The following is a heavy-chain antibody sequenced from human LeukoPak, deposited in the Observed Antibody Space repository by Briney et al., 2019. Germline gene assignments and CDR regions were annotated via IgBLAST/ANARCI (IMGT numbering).Heavy chain of an antibody. Sequence: SETLSLTCTVSGDSLSSYFWSWIRQPPGKGLEWIGYMFYSGIANYNPSLKSRVTMSLDTSQNQFSLKLTSVTAADAAVYYCARHGEPKSQRAFDIWGQGTMVTVSS. J-gene: IGHJ3*02. D-gene: IGHD1-26*01. CDR1: GDSLSSYF. CDR2: MFYSGIA. V-gene: IGHV4-59*01. CDR3: ARHGEPKSQRAFDI.